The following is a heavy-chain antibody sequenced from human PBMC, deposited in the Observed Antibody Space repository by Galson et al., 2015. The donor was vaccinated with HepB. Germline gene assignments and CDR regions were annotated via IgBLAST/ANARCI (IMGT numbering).Heavy chain of an antibody. Sequence: SETLSLTCTVSGGSISGSYWSWIRQPPGKGLEWFAFIYNSGGTKYNPSLKSRVTISVDPSKTQFSLNLISVTAADTAVYFCARSIPVIGTIWFDPWGQGTLVTVSS. CDR2: IYNSGGT. CDR3: ARSIPVIGTIWFDP. J-gene: IGHJ5*01. D-gene: IGHD1-20*01. CDR1: GGSISGSY. V-gene: IGHV4-59*01.